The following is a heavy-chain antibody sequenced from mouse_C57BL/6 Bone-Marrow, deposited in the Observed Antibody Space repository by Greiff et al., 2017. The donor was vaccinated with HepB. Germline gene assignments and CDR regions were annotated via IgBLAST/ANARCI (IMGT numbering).Heavy chain of an antibody. CDR2: IDPSDSYT. J-gene: IGHJ3*01. CDR1: GYTFTSYW. Sequence: QVQLQQPGAELVRPGTSVKLSCKASGYTFTSYWMHWVKQRPGQGLEWIGVIDPSDSYTNYNQKFKGKATLTVDTSSSTAYMQLSSLTSEDSAVYYCAPTYYGSSCAYWGQGTLVTVSA. CDR3: APTYYGSSCAY. V-gene: IGHV1-59*01. D-gene: IGHD1-1*01.